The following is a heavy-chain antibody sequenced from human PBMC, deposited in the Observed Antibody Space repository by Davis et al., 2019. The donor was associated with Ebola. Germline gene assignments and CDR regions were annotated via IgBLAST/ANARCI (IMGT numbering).Heavy chain of an antibody. CDR1: GGSISGDY. D-gene: IGHD4-23*01. J-gene: IGHJ4*02. Sequence: SETLSLTCTVSGGSISGDYWSWIRQPPGKGLEWIGYIYYSGSTNYNPSLKSRVTISVDTSKNQFSLKLSSVTAADTAVYYCASLTVVTSIDYWGQGTLVTVSS. CDR2: IYYSGST. V-gene: IGHV4-59*01. CDR3: ASLTVVTSIDY.